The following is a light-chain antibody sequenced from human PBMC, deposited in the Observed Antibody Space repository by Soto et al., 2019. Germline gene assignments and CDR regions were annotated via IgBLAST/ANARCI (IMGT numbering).Light chain of an antibody. CDR3: ETWDSNTNWV. J-gene: IGLJ3*02. Sequence: QSVLTQSSSASASLGSSVKLTCTLSSGHSSNIIAWHQQQPGKAPRYLMKLEGSGSYNKGSGVPDRFSGSSSGADRYLTISNLQFEDEADYYCETWDSNTNWVFGGGTKLTV. V-gene: IGLV4-60*02. CDR1: SGHSSNI. CDR2: LEGSGSY.